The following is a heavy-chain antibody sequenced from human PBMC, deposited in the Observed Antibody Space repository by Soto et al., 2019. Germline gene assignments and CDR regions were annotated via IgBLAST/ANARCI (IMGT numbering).Heavy chain of an antibody. CDR3: ARETAVAFDY. J-gene: IGHJ4*02. CDR2: ISGHNGNT. CDR1: GYTFINYD. D-gene: IGHD2-21*01. V-gene: IGHV1-18*01. Sequence: QVQLVQSGAEMKKPGASVRVSCKASGYTFINYDFSWVRQAPGQGLEWMGWISGHNGNTKYAQKFQGRVTVTTDTSITTAYMELRSLRSDDTAVYYFARETAVAFDYWGQGTLVTVSS.